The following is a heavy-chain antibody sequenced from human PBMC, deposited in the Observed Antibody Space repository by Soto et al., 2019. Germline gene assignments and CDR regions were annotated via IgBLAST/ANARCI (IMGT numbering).Heavy chain of an antibody. CDR3: ARDFTGWPPDGVDY. V-gene: IGHV1-18*01. D-gene: IGHD3-16*01. CDR2: ISAYNGNT. CDR1: GYTFTSYA. Sequence: ASVKVSCKASGYTFTSYAMHWVRHAPGQRLEWMGWISAYNGNTNYAQNLRDRVTMTTDASTRTVYMELRSLRYDDTAMYYCARDFTGWPPDGVDYWGQGTQVTVSS. J-gene: IGHJ4*02.